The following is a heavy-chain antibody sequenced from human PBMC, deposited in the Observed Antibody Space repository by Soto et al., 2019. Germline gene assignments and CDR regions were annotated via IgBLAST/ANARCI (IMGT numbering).Heavy chain of an antibody. J-gene: IGHJ4*02. V-gene: IGHV4-30-4*01. CDR3: ARSPQNIEDLDY. CDR2: IYYSGST. Sequence: PPETLSLTCTVSGGSISSGDYYWSWIRQPPGKGLEWIGYIYYSGSTYYNPSLKSRVTISVDTSKNQFSLKLSSVTAAGTAVYYCARSPQNIEDLDYWGQGTLVTVSS. CDR1: GGSISSGDYY. D-gene: IGHD5-12*01.